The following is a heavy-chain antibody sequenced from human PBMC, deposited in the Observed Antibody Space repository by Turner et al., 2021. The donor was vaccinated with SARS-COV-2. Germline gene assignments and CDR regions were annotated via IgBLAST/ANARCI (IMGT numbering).Heavy chain of an antibody. Sequence: QVQLVESGGGVVQPGRSLRLSCAASGFTFSSHGMHWVRQAPGKGLEWVAVISYDGNNKYYADSVKGRFTISRDNSKNTLYLQMNSLRAEDTAVYYCAKQLGLHSNPMYYFDYWGQGTLVTVSS. J-gene: IGHJ4*02. CDR3: AKQLGLHSNPMYYFDY. CDR2: ISYDGNNK. CDR1: GFTFSSHG. D-gene: IGHD4-4*01. V-gene: IGHV3-30*18.